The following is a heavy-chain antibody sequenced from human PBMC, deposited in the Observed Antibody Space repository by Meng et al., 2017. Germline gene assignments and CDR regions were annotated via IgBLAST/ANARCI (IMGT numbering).Heavy chain of an antibody. D-gene: IGHD6-19*01. CDR3: ARDSSSGWYHNY. Sequence: LGGTGGGLIQPGGSLRLSCTASGFSVTTSYMGWVRQAPGKGLEWVSVIYSGGSTYYADSVKGRFSISRDNSKNTLYLQMNSLRAEDTAVYFCARDSSSGWYHNYWGQGTLVTVSS. CDR2: IYSGGST. CDR1: GFSVTTSY. V-gene: IGHV3-53*02. J-gene: IGHJ4*02.